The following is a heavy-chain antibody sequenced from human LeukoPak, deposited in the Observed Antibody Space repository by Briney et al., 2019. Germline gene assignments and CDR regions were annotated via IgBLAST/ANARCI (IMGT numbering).Heavy chain of an antibody. Sequence: SETLSLTCTVSGGSISSGDYYWSWIRQPPGKGLEWIGYIYYSGSTYYNPSLKSRVTISVGTSKNQFSLKLSSVTAADTAVYYCAREGIAAAGPFFDYWGQGTLVTVSS. D-gene: IGHD6-13*01. CDR2: IYYSGST. CDR1: GGSISSGDYY. J-gene: IGHJ4*02. V-gene: IGHV4-30-4*08. CDR3: AREGIAAAGPFFDY.